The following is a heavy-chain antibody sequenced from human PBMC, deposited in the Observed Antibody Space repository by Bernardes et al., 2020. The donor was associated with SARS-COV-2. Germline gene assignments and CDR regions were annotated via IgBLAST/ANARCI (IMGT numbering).Heavy chain of an antibody. CDR1: GYTFTTYG. V-gene: IGHV1-18*04. CDR3: ARAPHVETLFGIVMALNVAFDL. D-gene: IGHD3-3*01. Sequence: ASVKVSCKASGYTFTTYGINWVRQAPGQGLEWVGWISANNGNTHYVQKFQGRVTLTTDTSTSTANMELRSLRFDDTAVYYCARAPHVETLFGIVMALNVAFDLWDQGTMVTGSS. J-gene: IGHJ3*01. CDR2: ISANNGNT.